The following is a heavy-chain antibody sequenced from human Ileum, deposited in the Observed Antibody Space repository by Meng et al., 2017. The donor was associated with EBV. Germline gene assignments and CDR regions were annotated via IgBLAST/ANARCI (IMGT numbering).Heavy chain of an antibody. CDR2: TRNKPESYST. Sequence: EVQLVESGGGLVQPGXSLRLSCATSGFTFGDHFIDWVRQAPGKGLEWVGRTRNKPESYSTQYAASVKGRFTISRDDSKDSVYLQMNSLKTEDTAVYYCALRALPFTLGQGTLVTVSS. J-gene: IGHJ5*02. CDR3: ALRALPFT. CDR1: GFTFGDHF. V-gene: IGHV3-72*01.